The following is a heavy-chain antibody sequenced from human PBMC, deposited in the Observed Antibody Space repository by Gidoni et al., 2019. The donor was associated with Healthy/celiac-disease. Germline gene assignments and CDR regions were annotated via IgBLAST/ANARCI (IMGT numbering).Heavy chain of an antibody. CDR2: ISSSSSYI. V-gene: IGHV3-21*01. J-gene: IGHJ4*02. CDR3: ARDRGIGYSYGFDY. CDR1: GFTFSSYS. D-gene: IGHD5-18*01. Sequence: EVQLVEAGGGLVKPGGSLRLAGAASGFTFSSYSMNWVRQAPGKGLEWVSSISSSSSYIYYADSLKCRFTISRDNAKYSLYLQMNSLRAEDTAVYYCARDRGIGYSYGFDYWGQGTLVTVSS.